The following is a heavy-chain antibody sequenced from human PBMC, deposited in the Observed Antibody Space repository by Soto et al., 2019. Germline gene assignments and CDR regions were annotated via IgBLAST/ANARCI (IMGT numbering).Heavy chain of an antibody. V-gene: IGHV3-23*01. CDR3: ANGLLQWYDAFDI. Sequence: GVSLRLSCAASGSTFSSYAMSWVRQAPGKGLEWVSAISGSGGSTYYADSVKGRFTISRDNSKNTLYLQMNSLRAEDTAIYYCANGLLQWYDAFDIWGQGTMVTVSS. CDR1: GSTFSSYA. CDR2: ISGSGGST. D-gene: IGHD3-3*01. J-gene: IGHJ3*02.